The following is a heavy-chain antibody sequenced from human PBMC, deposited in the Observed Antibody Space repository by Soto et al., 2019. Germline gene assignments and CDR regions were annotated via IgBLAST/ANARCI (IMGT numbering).Heavy chain of an antibody. CDR3: ARDPGPSLGELSPVDY. D-gene: IGHD3-16*02. Sequence: PGGSLRLSCAASGFTFSSYAMHWVRQAPGKGLEWVAVISYDGSNKYYADSVKGRFTISRDNSKNTLYLQMNSLRAEDTAVHYCARDPGPSLGELSPVDYWGQGTLVTVSS. V-gene: IGHV3-30-3*01. CDR2: ISYDGSNK. CDR1: GFTFSSYA. J-gene: IGHJ4*02.